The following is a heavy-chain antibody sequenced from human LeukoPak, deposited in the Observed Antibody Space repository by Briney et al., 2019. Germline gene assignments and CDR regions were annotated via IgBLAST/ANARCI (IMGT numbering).Heavy chain of an antibody. Sequence: GESLKISCKGSGYGFTSYWISWVRQMPGKGLEWMGRIDPSDSYTNYSPSFQGHVTISADKSISTAYLQWSSLKASDTAMYYCARQGLGDFDWLTTYDYWGQGTLVTVSS. CDR2: IDPSDSYT. CDR3: ARQGLGDFDWLTTYDY. V-gene: IGHV5-10-1*01. CDR1: GYGFTSYW. J-gene: IGHJ4*02. D-gene: IGHD3-9*01.